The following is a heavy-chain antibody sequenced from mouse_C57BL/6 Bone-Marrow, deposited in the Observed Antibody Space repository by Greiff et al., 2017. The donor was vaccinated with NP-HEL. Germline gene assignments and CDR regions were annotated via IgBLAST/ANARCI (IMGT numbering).Heavy chain of an antibody. Sequence: EVQLVESGAELVRPGASVKLSCTASGFNIKDDYMHWVKQRPEQGLEWIGWIDPENGDTEYASKFQGKATITADTSSNTAYLQLSSLTSEDTAVYYCTTTVRAYWGQGTLVTVSA. V-gene: IGHV14-4*01. CDR3: TTTVRAY. CDR2: IDPENGDT. D-gene: IGHD1-1*01. CDR1: GFNIKDDY. J-gene: IGHJ3*01.